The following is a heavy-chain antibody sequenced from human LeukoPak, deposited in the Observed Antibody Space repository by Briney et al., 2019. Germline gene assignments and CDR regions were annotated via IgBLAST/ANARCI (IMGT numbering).Heavy chain of an antibody. D-gene: IGHD3-10*01. J-gene: IGHJ6*03. CDR1: GYTLTSYA. CDR3: ARGRGASYASGSSGTKSYYYMDV. CDR2: INTNAGNP. V-gene: IGHV7-4-1*02. Sequence: GASVEVSCKASGYTLTSYALNWVRQAPGQGLEWMGWINTNAGNPTYAQGFTGRFVFSLDTSVSTAYLQISSLKAEDTAVYFCARGRGASYASGSSGTKSYYYMDVWGKGTTVTVSS.